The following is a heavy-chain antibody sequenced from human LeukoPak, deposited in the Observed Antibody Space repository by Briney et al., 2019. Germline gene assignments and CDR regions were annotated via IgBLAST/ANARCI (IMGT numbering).Heavy chain of an antibody. V-gene: IGHV3-30*18. Sequence: PGGSLRLSCAASRFTSSSYGMHWVRQAPGKGLEWVAVMSYDGNNRYYADSVKGRFTISRDNSKNTLYLQMKSLRAEDTAVYYCAKGPTDYGDYVDYWGQGTLVTVSS. J-gene: IGHJ4*02. D-gene: IGHD4-17*01. CDR3: AKGPTDYGDYVDY. CDR1: RFTSSSYG. CDR2: MSYDGNNR.